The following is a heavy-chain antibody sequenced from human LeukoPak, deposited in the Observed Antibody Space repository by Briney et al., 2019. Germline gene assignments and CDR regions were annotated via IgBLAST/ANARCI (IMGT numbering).Heavy chain of an antibody. V-gene: IGHV1-18*01. CDR2: IRSYNGNT. CDR1: GYTFTTYG. Sequence: ASVKVSCKASGYTFTTYGISWVRQAPGQGLECVGWIRSYNGNTNYAQNVQGRLTMTTDTSTSTAYMELTSLTSDDTAVYYCARLHPYASGMEDGFDIWGQGTTVTVSS. CDR3: ARLHPYASGMEDGFDI. D-gene: IGHD3-10*01. J-gene: IGHJ3*02.